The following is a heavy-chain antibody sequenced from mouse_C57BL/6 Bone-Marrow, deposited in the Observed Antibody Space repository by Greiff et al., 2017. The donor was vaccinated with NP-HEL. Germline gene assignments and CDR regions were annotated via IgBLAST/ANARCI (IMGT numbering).Heavy chain of an antibody. J-gene: IGHJ4*01. V-gene: IGHV1-15*01. CDR3: TSERITTVESGIIDAMDY. Sequence: QVQLKQSGAELVRPGASVTLSCKASGYTFTDYEMHWVKQTPVHGLEWIGAIDPETGGTAYNQKFKGKAILTADKSSSTAYMELRSLTSEDSAVYYCTSERITTVESGIIDAMDYWGQGTSVTVSS. D-gene: IGHD1-1*01. CDR1: GYTFTDYE. CDR2: IDPETGGT.